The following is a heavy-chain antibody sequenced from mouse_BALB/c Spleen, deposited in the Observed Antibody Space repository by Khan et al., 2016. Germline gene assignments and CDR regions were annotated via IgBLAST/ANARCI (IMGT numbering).Heavy chain of an antibody. CDR2: IDPENGNT. D-gene: IGHD2-10*01. CDR1: GFNIKDYY. Sequence: VQLQQSGAELVRPGALVKLSCKASGFNIKDYYMHWVKQRPEQGLEWIGWIDPENGNTIYDPKFQGKASITADTSSNTAYLQLSSLTSEDTAVYYCARPYDGNYGWFGYWGQGTLVTVSA. J-gene: IGHJ3*01. V-gene: IGHV14-1*02. CDR3: ARPYDGNYGWFGY.